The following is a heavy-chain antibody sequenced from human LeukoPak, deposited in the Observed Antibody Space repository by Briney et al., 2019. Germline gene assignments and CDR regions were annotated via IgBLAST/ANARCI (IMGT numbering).Heavy chain of an antibody. CDR2: IYYSGST. CDR1: GGSISSYY. D-gene: IGHD4-23*01. V-gene: IGHV4-59*01. Sequence: SETLSLTCTVSGGSISSYYWSWIRQPPGKGLEWIGYIYYSGSTNYNPSLKSRVTISVDTSKNQFSLKLSSVTAADTAVYYCARADYGGNLDYWGQGTLVTVSS. CDR3: ARADYGGNLDY. J-gene: IGHJ4*02.